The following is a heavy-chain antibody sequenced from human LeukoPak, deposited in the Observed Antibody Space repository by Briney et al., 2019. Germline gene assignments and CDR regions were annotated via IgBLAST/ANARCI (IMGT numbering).Heavy chain of an antibody. Sequence: SETLSLTCTVSGGSISGHYWSWIRQPPGKGLEWIGYIYDSETTNYNPSLKSRVTMSLDTSKNQFSLKLRSVTAADTAIYYCARSGSGGNYYNWFDPWGQGTLVTVSS. V-gene: IGHV4-59*11. J-gene: IGHJ5*02. CDR3: ARSGSGGNYYNWFDP. CDR2: IYDSETT. D-gene: IGHD3-10*01. CDR1: GGSISGHY.